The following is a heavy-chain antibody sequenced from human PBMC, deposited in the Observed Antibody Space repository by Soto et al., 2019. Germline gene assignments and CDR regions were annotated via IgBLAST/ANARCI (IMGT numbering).Heavy chain of an antibody. V-gene: IGHV1-8*01. Sequence: ASVKVTCKASGYTFISYDIDWVRQATGQGLEWMGWMNPNSGNTGYAQKFQGRVTMTRNTSISTAYMELSSLRSEDTAGYYCARGRQLPGWFDPWGQGTLVTVSS. CDR2: MNPNSGNT. CDR3: ARGRQLPGWFDP. J-gene: IGHJ5*02. CDR1: GYTFISYD. D-gene: IGHD6-6*01.